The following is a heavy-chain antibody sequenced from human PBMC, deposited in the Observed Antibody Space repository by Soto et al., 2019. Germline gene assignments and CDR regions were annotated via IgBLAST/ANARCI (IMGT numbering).Heavy chain of an antibody. D-gene: IGHD2-15*01. CDR1: GGSISSGGYY. CDR3: ARVSYCRYPGYYYYGMDV. J-gene: IGHJ6*02. V-gene: IGHV4-31*03. Sequence: SETLSLTCTVSGGSISSGGYYWSWIRQHPGKGLEWIGYIYYSGSTYYNPSLKSRVTISVDTSKNQFSLKLSSVTAADTAVYYCARVSYCRYPGYYYYGMDVWGQGTTVTVSS. CDR2: IYYSGST.